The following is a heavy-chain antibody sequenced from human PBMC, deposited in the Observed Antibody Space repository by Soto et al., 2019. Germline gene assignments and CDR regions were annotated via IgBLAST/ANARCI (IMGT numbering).Heavy chain of an antibody. J-gene: IGHJ4*02. CDR2: ISSSGSTI. CDR3: ARDSHYNRNYVEQMCFDY. V-gene: IGHV3-11*01. Sequence: RGALKFSCADSGFSFSDYYMSWIRQAPGKGLEWVSYISSSGSTIYDADSVKGRFTISRDNAKNSLYLQMNSLRAEDTAVYYCARDSHYNRNYVEQMCFDYWGQGTLVPVS. CDR1: GFSFSDYY. D-gene: IGHD1-7*01.